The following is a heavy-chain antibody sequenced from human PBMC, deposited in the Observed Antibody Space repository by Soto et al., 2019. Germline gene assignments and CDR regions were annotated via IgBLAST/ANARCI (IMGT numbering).Heavy chain of an antibody. CDR3: ARVVVTPYGWFDP. Sequence: SETLSLTCAVSGYSISSGYYWGWIRQPPGKGLEWIGSIYHSGSTYYNPSLKSRVTISVDTSKNQFSLKLSSVTAADTAVYYCARVVVTPYGWFDPWGQGTLVTVS. CDR2: IYHSGST. V-gene: IGHV4-38-2*01. J-gene: IGHJ5*02. CDR1: GYSISSGYY. D-gene: IGHD3-22*01.